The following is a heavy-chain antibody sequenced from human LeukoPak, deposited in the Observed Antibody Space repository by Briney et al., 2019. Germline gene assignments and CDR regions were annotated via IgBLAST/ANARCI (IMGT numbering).Heavy chain of an antibody. CDR2: IWYDGSNK. D-gene: IGHD7-27*01. V-gene: IGHV3-33*01. CDR3: ARDKAGDHDY. Sequence: GGSLRLSCAASGFTFSSYGMHWVRQAPGKGLEWVAVIWYDGSNKYYADSVKGRFTISRDNAKNTLDLQMTSLRDEDTAVYYCARDKAGDHDYWGQGTLVSVSS. CDR1: GFTFSSYG. J-gene: IGHJ4*02.